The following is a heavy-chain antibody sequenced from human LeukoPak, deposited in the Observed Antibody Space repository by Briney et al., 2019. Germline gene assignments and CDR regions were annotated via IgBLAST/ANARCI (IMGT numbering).Heavy chain of an antibody. CDR2: VCHSGST. Sequence: PSETLSLTCTVSNYSISISYCWGWIRQPPGKGLEWIGTVCHSGSTYYIPSLKSRVTISVDTSKNRFSLNLTSVTAADTAVYCCASHHGLGGYYSPGGFDYWGQGTLITVSS. CDR1: NYSISISYC. V-gene: IGHV4-38-2*02. CDR3: ASHHGLGGYYSPGGFDY. J-gene: IGHJ4*02. D-gene: IGHD3-10*01.